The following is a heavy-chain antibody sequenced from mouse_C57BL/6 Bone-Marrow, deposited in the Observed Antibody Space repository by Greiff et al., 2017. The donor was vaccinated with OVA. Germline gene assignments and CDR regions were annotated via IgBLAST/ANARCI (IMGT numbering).Heavy chain of an antibody. J-gene: IGHJ3*01. CDR2: ISDGGSYT. D-gene: IGHD2-2*01. CDR3: ARGTMVTTRAY. V-gene: IGHV5-4*01. Sequence: EVQLVESGGGLVKPGGSLKLSCAASGFTFSSYAMSWVRQTPEKRLEWVATISDGGSYTYYPDNVKGRFTISRDNAKNNLYLQMSHLKSEDTAMYYCARGTMVTTRAYWGQGTLVTVSA. CDR1: GFTFSSYA.